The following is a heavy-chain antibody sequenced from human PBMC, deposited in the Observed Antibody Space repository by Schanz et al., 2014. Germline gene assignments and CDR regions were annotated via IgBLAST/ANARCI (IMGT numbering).Heavy chain of an antibody. V-gene: IGHV4-4*02. CDR3: ARGGYGSGSYREFDY. D-gene: IGHD3-10*01. J-gene: IGHJ4*02. Sequence: QVQLQESGPGLVKPSGTLSLTCAVSGASISSSNWWSWVRQPPGKGLEWIGEINQSGTTNYNPSLKSRVTMSVDTSKNQISLKLRSVTAADTAVYYCARGGYGSGSYREFDYWGQGTLVTVSS. CDR1: GASISSSNW. CDR2: INQSGTT.